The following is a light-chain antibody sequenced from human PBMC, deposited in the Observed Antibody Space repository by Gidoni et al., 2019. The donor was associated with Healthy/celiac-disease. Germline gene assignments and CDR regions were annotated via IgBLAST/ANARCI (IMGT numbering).Light chain of an antibody. CDR1: QGIKND. Sequence: AIQMTQSPSSLSASVGDRVTITCRASQGIKNDLGWYQQKPGKAPKLLIYAASSLQSGVPSRFSGSGSGTDLTLTISSRQPEDFATYYCLQDYNYPLTFGGGTKVEIK. CDR2: AAS. V-gene: IGKV1-6*01. J-gene: IGKJ4*01. CDR3: LQDYNYPLT.